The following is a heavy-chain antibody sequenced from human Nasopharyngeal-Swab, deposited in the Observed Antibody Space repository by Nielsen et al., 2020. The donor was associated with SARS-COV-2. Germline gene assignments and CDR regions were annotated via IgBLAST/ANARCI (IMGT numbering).Heavy chain of an antibody. CDR3: ARGLGTIHFDF. D-gene: IGHD7-27*01. Sequence: LRLSCVISGASVSSFSVFWNWIRQSPSRGLEWLGRTFYLSRWYYEYAPSVKGRISFSADTSRNHVSLHLNSVTPEDTAVYYCARGLGTIHFDFWGQGNSVTVSS. CDR2: TFYLSRWYY. J-gene: IGHJ4*02. CDR1: GASVSSFSVF. V-gene: IGHV6-1*01.